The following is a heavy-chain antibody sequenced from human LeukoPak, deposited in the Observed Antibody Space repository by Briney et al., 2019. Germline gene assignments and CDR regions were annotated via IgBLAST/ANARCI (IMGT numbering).Heavy chain of an antibody. CDR2: VYSGGHT. D-gene: IGHD2-2*01. V-gene: IGHV3-53*01. CDR1: GLIVSNNC. CDR3: ARGIRDCSRTTCYQPFDY. Sequence: GGSLRLSCAASGLIVSNNCMSWVRRAPGKGLEWVSIVYSGGHTYYADSVKGRFTISGDKSKNTLYLQMSSLRAEDTAVYYCARGIRDCSRTTCYQPFDYWGQGALVTVSS. J-gene: IGHJ4*02.